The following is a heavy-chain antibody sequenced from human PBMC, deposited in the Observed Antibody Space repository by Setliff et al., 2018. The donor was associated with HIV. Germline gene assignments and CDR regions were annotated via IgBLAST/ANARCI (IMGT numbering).Heavy chain of an antibody. CDR2: IYHSGST. D-gene: IGHD5-18*01. J-gene: IGHJ4*02. CDR3: ARGGYRDGYDY. V-gene: IGHV4-4*02. Sequence: SETLSLTCAVSGGSISSSNWWSWVRQPPGKGLEWIGEIYHSGSTNYNPSLKSRVTISVDTSKNQFSLKLSSVTAADTAVYYCARGGYRDGYDYWGQGTLVTVSS. CDR1: GGSISSSNW.